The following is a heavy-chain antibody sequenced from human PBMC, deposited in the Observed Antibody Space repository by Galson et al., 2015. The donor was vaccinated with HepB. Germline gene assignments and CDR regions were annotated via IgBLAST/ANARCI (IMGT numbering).Heavy chain of an antibody. V-gene: IGHV1-69*04. Sequence: SVKVSCKASGGTFSSYAISWVRQAPGQGLEWMGRIIPILGIANYAQKFQGRVTITADKSTSTAYMELSSLRSEGTAVYYCARDAYCSGGSCEIDYWGQGTLVTVSS. CDR1: GGTFSSYA. CDR2: IIPILGIA. J-gene: IGHJ4*02. D-gene: IGHD2-15*01. CDR3: ARDAYCSGGSCEIDY.